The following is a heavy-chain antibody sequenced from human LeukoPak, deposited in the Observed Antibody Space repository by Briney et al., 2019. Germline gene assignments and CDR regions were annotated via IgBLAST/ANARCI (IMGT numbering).Heavy chain of an antibody. CDR1: GYTFTGYY. J-gene: IGHJ4*02. CDR2: IIPIFGTA. V-gene: IGHV1-69*13. Sequence: SVKVSCKASGYTFTGYYMHWVRQAPGQGFEWMGGIIPIFGTANYAQKFQGRVTITADESTSTAYMELSSLRSEDTAVYYCARVHEAYFDYWGQGTLVTVSS. CDR3: ARVHEAYFDY.